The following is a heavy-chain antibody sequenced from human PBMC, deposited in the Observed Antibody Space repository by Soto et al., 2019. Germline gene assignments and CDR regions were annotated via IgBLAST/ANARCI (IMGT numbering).Heavy chain of an antibody. Sequence: QVQLVESGGGVVQPGRSLRLSCAASGFTFSSYSMHWVRQAPGKGLEWVAVISYDGSDKYYADSVKGRFTISRDNSKTTLYLQMNSLRAEDTAVYYCAREAGVYGSGSYGMDVWGQGTTVTVSS. J-gene: IGHJ6*02. CDR3: AREAGVYGSGSYGMDV. CDR2: ISYDGSDK. CDR1: GFTFSSYS. V-gene: IGHV3-30-3*01. D-gene: IGHD3-10*01.